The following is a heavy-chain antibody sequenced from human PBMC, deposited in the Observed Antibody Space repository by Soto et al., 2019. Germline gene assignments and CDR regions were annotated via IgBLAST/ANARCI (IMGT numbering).Heavy chain of an antibody. CDR1: GFTFTSSA. D-gene: IGHD2-8*01. Sequence: SVKVSCKASGFTFTSSAFQWVRQARGQRLEWIGWIAVGSGYTNYAQRFQDSVTLTRDMSTATTYMELSRLTSEDTAIYYCAADATAWQQMVPSDYWGQGTLVTVSS. CDR2: IAVGSGYT. CDR3: AADATAWQQMVPSDY. V-gene: IGHV1-58*01. J-gene: IGHJ4*02.